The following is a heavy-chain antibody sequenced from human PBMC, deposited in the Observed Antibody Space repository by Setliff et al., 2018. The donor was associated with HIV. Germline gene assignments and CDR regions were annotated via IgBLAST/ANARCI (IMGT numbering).Heavy chain of an antibody. CDR3: ARVDYYDSSGYFDY. Sequence: GGSLRLSCVTSGFTFSNYAMAWVRQAPGKGLEYVSAISSNGGSTYYADSVKGRFTISRDNSKNTLYLQMGSLRAEDMAVYYCARVDYYDSSGYFDYWGQGTLVTVSS. D-gene: IGHD3-22*01. CDR2: ISSNGGST. V-gene: IGHV3-64*02. CDR1: GFTFSNYA. J-gene: IGHJ4*02.